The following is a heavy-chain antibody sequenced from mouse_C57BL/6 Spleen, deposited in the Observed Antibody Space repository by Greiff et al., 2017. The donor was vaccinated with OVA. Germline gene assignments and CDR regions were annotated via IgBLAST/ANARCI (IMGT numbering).Heavy chain of an antibody. Sequence: EVKVVESGGGLVKPGGSLKLSCAASGFTFSSYAMSWVRQTPEKRLEWVATISDGGSYTYYPDNVKGRFTISRDNAKNNLYLQMSHLKSEDTAMYYCARDRPMGYFDVWGTGTTVTVSS. J-gene: IGHJ1*03. V-gene: IGHV5-4*01. CDR2: ISDGGSYT. CDR1: GFTFSSYA. CDR3: ARDRPMGYFDV.